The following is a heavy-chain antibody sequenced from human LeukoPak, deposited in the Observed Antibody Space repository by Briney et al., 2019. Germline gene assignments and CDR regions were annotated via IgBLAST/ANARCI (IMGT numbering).Heavy chain of an antibody. D-gene: IGHD1-26*01. J-gene: IGHJ3*02. CDR2: IYYSGST. Sequence: SETLSLTCTVSGGSISSYYWSWIRRPPGKGLEWIGYIYYSGSTNYNPSLKSRVTISVDTSKNQFSLKLSSVTAADTAVYYCARDSNTSGRGSLAFDIWGQGTMVTVSS. CDR3: ARDSNTSGRGSLAFDI. CDR1: GGSISSYY. V-gene: IGHV4-59*01.